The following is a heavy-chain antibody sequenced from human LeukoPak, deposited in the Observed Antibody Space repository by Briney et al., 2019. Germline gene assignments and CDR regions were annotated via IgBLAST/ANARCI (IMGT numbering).Heavy chain of an antibody. CDR2: MNPNSGNT. CDR3: AREQLPFYYYGMDV. J-gene: IGHJ6*02. CDR1: GYTFTSYD. D-gene: IGHD5-18*01. V-gene: IGHV1-8*01. Sequence: AASVKVSCKASGYTFTSYDINWVRQATGQGLEWMGWMNPNSGNTGYAQKFQGRVTMTRNTSISTAYMELSSLRSEDTAVYYCAREQLPFYYYGMDVWGQGTTVTVSS.